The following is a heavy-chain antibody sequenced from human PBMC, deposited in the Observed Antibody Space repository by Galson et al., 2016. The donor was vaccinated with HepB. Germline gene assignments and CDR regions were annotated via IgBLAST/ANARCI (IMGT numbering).Heavy chain of an antibody. CDR2: IYNDGSIT. CDR3: ARDSGVGAEGGGEGEGA. D-gene: IGHD3-10*01. V-gene: IGHV3-74*01. J-gene: IGHJ4*02. CDR1: GFTFSSYW. Sequence: SLRLSCAASGFTFSSYWMHWVRQAPGKGLVWVSRIYNDGSITSYADSVKGRFTISRDNAKNTLYLQMNSLRAEDTAWEYWARDSGVGAEGGGEGEGAGGQGTLVTVSA.